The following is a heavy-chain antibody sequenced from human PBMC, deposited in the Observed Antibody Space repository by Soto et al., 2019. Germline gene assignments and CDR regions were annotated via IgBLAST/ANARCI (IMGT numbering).Heavy chain of an antibody. V-gene: IGHV3-23*01. Sequence: EVQLLESGGGLVQPGGSLRLSCAASGFTFSSYGMTWVRQAPGKGLEWVSFSSATGAGTYYADSVKGRFTISRDNSNNTLYLQMTRLRADGTAVYYCAKDRRAGGNYGFYSDFWGQGALVIVSS. J-gene: IGHJ4*02. CDR2: SSATGAGT. CDR3: AKDRRAGGNYGFYSDF. CDR1: GFTFSSYG. D-gene: IGHD1-7*01.